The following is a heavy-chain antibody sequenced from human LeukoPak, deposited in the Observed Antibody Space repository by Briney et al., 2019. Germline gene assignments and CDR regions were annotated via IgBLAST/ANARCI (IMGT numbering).Heavy chain of an antibody. D-gene: IGHD2-2*01. CDR2: IRAYNGNT. J-gene: IGHJ4*02. CDR3: ARSKKVVPAATYYFDY. CDR1: GYTFTSYG. V-gene: IGHV1-18*01. Sequence: ASVKVSCKASGYTFTSYGISWVRQAPGQGLEWMGWIRAYNGNTNYAQKLQGRVTMTTDTSTSTAYMELRSLRSDDTAVYYCARSKKVVPAATYYFDYWGQGTLVTVSS.